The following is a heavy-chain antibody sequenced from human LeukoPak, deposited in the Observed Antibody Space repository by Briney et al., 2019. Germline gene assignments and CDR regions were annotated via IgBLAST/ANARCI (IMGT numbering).Heavy chain of an antibody. Sequence: GGSLRLSCAASGFTFSSYTMNWVRQAPGKGLEWVSSISSSSSYIYYADSVKGRFTISRDNAKNSLYLDMNSLRAEDTAVYHCARAWYSWGYYFDYWGQGTLVTVSS. CDR3: ARAWYSWGYYFDY. CDR2: ISSSSSYI. D-gene: IGHD1-26*01. CDR1: GFTFSSYT. J-gene: IGHJ4*02. V-gene: IGHV3-21*01.